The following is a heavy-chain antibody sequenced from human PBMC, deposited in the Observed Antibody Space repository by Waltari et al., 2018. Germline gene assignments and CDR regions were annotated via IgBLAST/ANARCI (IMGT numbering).Heavy chain of an antibody. J-gene: IGHJ4*02. D-gene: IGHD3-22*01. CDR2: MYYSGTT. CDR3: ARDRDNSGYPRLHD. V-gene: IGHV4-59*01. CDR1: GGPINSYY. Sequence: QMQLQESGPGLVKPSETLSLTCTASGGPINSYYWSWIRQPPGKGLEWIGYMYYSGTTNYNPSLKSRVTISVETSKNQFSLRLSSVTAADTAVYYCARDRDNSGYPRLHDWGQGTLVTVSS.